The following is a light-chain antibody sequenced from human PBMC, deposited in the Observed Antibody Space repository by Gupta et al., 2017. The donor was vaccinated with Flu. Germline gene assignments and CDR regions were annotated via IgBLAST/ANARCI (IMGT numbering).Light chain of an antibody. CDR1: ESISSW. CDR2: KAS. Sequence: PSTLSASVGDRVTITCRASESISSWLAWYQQKPGKAPKLLMYKASSLESGVPSRFSGSGSGTEFTLTISSLQPDDFATYYCQQYNSYPYTFGQGTKLEIK. J-gene: IGKJ2*01. V-gene: IGKV1-5*03. CDR3: QQYNSYPYT.